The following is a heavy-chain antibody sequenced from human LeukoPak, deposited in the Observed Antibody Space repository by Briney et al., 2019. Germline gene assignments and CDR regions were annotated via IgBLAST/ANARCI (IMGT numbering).Heavy chain of an antibody. Sequence: GASVKVSCKASGGTFSSYAISWVRQAPGQGLEWMGRIIPILGIANYAQKFQGRVTITADKSTSTAYMELSSLRSEDTAAYYCARALIVGATWFDPWGQGTLVTVSS. CDR2: IIPILGIA. J-gene: IGHJ5*02. V-gene: IGHV1-69*04. D-gene: IGHD1-26*01. CDR3: ARALIVGATWFDP. CDR1: GGTFSSYA.